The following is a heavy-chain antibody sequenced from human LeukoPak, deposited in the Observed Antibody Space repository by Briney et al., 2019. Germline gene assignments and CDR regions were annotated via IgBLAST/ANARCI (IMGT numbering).Heavy chain of an antibody. CDR1: GFTLSSYA. CDR2: ISGSGGST. J-gene: IGHJ4*02. D-gene: IGHD3-16*01. Sequence: SGGSLRLSCAASGFTLSSYAMSWVRQAPGKGLEWVSAISGSGGSTYYADSVKGRFTISRDNSKNTLYLQMNSLRAEDTAVYYCAKGPAKGEYYFDYWAREPWSPSPQ. V-gene: IGHV3-23*01. CDR3: AKGPAKGEYYFDY.